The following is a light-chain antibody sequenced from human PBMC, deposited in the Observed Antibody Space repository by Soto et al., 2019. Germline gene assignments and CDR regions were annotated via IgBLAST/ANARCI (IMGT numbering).Light chain of an antibody. J-gene: IGKJ2*01. Sequence: EIVLTQSPGTLSLSPGERATLSCRDSQSVSSNYLVWYQQKPGQAPRPLIYGASTRATGIPDRFSGSGSGTDFTLTISRLEPEDFAVYYCQQYAGSSYTFGPGTKLEIK. CDR2: GAS. V-gene: IGKV3-20*01. CDR1: QSVSSNY. CDR3: QQYAGSSYT.